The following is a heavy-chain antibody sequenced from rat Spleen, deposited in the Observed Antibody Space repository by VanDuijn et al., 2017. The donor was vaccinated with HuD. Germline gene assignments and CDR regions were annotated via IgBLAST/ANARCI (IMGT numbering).Heavy chain of an antibody. Sequence: EVQLVESEGGFVQPGRSLKLSCAASGFNLSNYGMVRVRQAPTKGLEWVATISYNGRSTYYRDSVKGRFTISRDNAKSTLYLQMDSLRSDDTATYYCARQNWPHYFDYWGQGVMVTVSS. CDR1: GFNLSNYG. V-gene: IGHV5-29*01. CDR2: ISYNGRST. CDR3: ARQNWPHYFDY. J-gene: IGHJ2*01. D-gene: IGHD5-1*01.